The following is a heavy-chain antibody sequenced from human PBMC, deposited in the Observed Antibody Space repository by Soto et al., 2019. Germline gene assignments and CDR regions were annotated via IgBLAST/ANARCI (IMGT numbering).Heavy chain of an antibody. V-gene: IGHV4-34*01. CDR2: INHSGST. Sequence: LSLTCAVYGGSFSGYYWSWIRQPPGKGLEWIGEINHSGSTNYNPSLKSRVTISVDTSKNQFSLKLSSVTAADTAVYYCAIAAADYYYYYGMDVWGQGTTVTVSS. D-gene: IGHD6-13*01. J-gene: IGHJ6*02. CDR3: AIAAADYYYYYGMDV. CDR1: GGSFSGYY.